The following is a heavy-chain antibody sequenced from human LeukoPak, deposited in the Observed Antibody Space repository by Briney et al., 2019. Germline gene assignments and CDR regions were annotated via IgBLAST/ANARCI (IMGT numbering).Heavy chain of an antibody. Sequence: GESLKISCQGSGHNFPIYWIGWVRQMPGQGLEWMGIIYPDDSNTIYGPSFQGQVTISADKSINTAYLEWSSLKASDTAIYYCARQGAAGKYYYYYMDVWGKGTTVTVSS. CDR1: GHNFPIYW. D-gene: IGHD6-13*01. J-gene: IGHJ6*03. CDR2: IYPDDSNT. V-gene: IGHV5-51*01. CDR3: ARQGAAGKYYYYYMDV.